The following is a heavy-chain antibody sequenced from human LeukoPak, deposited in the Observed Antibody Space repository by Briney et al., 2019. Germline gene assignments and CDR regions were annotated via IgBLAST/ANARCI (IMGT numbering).Heavy chain of an antibody. CDR1: RYTFTGYY. J-gene: IGHJ5*02. V-gene: IGHV1-2*02. D-gene: IGHD6-13*01. CDR3: ARDLRLYGSSWYRQVGWFDP. CDR2: INPNSGGT. Sequence: ASVKVSCKASRYTFTGYYMHWVRQAPGQGLEWMGWINPNSGGTNYAQKFQGRVTMTRDTSISTAYMELSRLRSDDTAVYYCARDLRLYGSSWYRQVGWFDPWGQGTLVTVSS.